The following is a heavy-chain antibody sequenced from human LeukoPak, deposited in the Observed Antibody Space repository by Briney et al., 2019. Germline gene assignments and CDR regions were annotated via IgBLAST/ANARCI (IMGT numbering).Heavy chain of an antibody. CDR3: AREKKTEWTTGAFDM. J-gene: IGHJ3*02. CDR1: GFTYSDYY. V-gene: IGHV3-11*01. D-gene: IGHD3-3*01. Sequence: GGSLRLSCAASGFTYSDYYMSWIRQAPETGLEWLSYTSPSGGTIYYTDSVKGRFTMSRDNAQNALYLEMNSLRAEDTAVYYCAREKKTEWTTGAFDMWGQGTMVIVSS. CDR2: TSPSGGTI.